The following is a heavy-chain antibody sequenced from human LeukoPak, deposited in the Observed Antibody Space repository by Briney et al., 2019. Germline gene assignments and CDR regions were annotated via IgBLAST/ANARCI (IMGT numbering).Heavy chain of an antibody. CDR1: GFTFSSYA. CDR2: ISGSGGST. D-gene: IGHD6-13*01. V-gene: IGHV3-23*01. Sequence: GGSLRLPCAASGFTFSSYAMSWVRQAPGKGLEWVSAISGSGGSTYYADSVKGRFTISRDNSKNTLYLQMNSLRAEDTAVYYCAKPDDIIAAAPRHFQHWGQGTLVTVSS. J-gene: IGHJ1*01. CDR3: AKPDDIIAAAPRHFQH.